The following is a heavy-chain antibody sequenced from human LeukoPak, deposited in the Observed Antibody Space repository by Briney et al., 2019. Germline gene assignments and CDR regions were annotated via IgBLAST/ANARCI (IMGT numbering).Heavy chain of an antibody. D-gene: IGHD2-2*01. V-gene: IGHV3-48*01. Sequence: PGGSLRLSCAASGFTFSDHWMHWVRQAPGKGLEWVSYIGRSSSPIYYADSVKGRFTISRDNAKNSLYLQMNGLRAEDTAVYYCARGPSSQFRTDYWGQGTLVTVSS. CDR3: ARGPSSQFRTDY. J-gene: IGHJ4*02. CDR1: GFTFSDHW. CDR2: IGRSSSPI.